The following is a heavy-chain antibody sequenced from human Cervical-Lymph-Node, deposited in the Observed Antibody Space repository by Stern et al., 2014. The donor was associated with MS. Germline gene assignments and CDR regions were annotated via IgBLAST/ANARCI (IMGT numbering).Heavy chain of an antibody. CDR2: ISYDAQTQ. CDR3: ARQMTHGPCDL. D-gene: IGHD2-21*02. V-gene: IGHV3-30*04. Sequence: MQLVESGGSVVQPGRSLRLSCAASTFTFSAFAMHWVRQAPGKGLEWVAVISYDAQTQFYVDSVKGRFTVSRDNSKNTLSLQMNNLRPEDTAVYYCARQMTHGPCDLWGRGTLVTVS. CDR1: TFTFSAFA. J-gene: IGHJ2*01.